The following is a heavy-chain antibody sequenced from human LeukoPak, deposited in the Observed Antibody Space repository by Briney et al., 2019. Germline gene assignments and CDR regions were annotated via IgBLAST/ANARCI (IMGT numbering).Heavy chain of an antibody. CDR3: ARHGTYYDILTGYGYYFDY. J-gene: IGHJ4*02. V-gene: IGHV5-51*01. Sequence: GESLKISCQGSGYSFTSYWIGWVRQMPGKGLEWMGIIYPGDSDTRYSPSFQGQVTISADKSISTAYLQWSSLKASDTAMYYCARHGTYYDILTGYGYYFDYWGQGTLVTVSS. CDR1: GYSFTSYW. D-gene: IGHD3-9*01. CDR2: IYPGDSDT.